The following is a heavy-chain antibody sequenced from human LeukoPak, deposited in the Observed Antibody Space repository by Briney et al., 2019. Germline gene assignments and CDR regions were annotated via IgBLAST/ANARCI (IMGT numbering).Heavy chain of an antibody. CDR1: GFIFSSYS. J-gene: IGHJ4*02. Sequence: SGGSLRLSCAASGFIFSSYSMNWVRQAPGKGLEWVSSISSSSSSYIYYADSVKGRFTISRDNAKNSLYLQMNSLRAEDTAVYYCARDTGAESSGYYAHLDYWGQGTLVTVSS. D-gene: IGHD3-22*01. CDR3: ARDTGAESSGYYAHLDY. V-gene: IGHV3-21*01. CDR2: ISSSSSSYI.